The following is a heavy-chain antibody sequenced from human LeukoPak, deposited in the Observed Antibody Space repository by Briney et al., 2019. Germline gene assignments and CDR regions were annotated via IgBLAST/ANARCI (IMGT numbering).Heavy chain of an antibody. Sequence: SETLSLTCTVSGGSISSYYWSWIRQPPGKGLEWIGEINHSGSTNYNPSLKSRVTISVDTSKNQFSLKLSSVTAADTAVYYCARVPTWVVLLERYFDLWGRGTLVTVSS. D-gene: IGHD2-8*01. CDR1: GGSISSYY. CDR2: INHSGST. CDR3: ARVPTWVVLLERYFDL. J-gene: IGHJ2*01. V-gene: IGHV4-34*01.